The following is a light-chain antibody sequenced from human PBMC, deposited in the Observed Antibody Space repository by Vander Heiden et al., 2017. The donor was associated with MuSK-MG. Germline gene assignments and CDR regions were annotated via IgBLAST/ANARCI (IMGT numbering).Light chain of an antibody. Sequence: DVVMTQSPLPLPVTLGQPASISCRASQSLVDSDGKTYMNWFHQRPGQAPRRLISQGSNRGPGVPDKFNGSGFGTDFTLKISRGETEDFGIYSCTQTKHCPKAFGQGTKMDI. CDR2: QGS. CDR3: TQTKHCPKA. J-gene: IGKJ1*01. V-gene: IGKV2-30*01. CDR1: QSLVDSDGKTY.